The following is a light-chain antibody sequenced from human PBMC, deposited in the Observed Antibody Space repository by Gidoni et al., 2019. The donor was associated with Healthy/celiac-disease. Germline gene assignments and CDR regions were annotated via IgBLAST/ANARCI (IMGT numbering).Light chain of an antibody. CDR3: QSYDSSLREV. CDR1: SSNIGAGYD. J-gene: IGLJ1*01. Sequence: QSVLTQPPSVSGAPWQRVTISCTGSSSNIGAGYDVHWYQQLPGTAPKLLIYGNSNRPSGVPDRFSGSKSGTSASLAITGLQAEDEADYYCQSYDSSLREVFGTGTKVTVL. CDR2: GNS. V-gene: IGLV1-40*01.